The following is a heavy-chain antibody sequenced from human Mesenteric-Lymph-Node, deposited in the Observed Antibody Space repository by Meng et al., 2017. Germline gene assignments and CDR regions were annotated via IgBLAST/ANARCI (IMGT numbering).Heavy chain of an antibody. CDR3: ATLSSSSLGY. J-gene: IGHJ4*02. D-gene: IGHD6-6*01. V-gene: IGHV3-7*03. Sequence: GESLKISCAASGFTFSSYWMSWVRQAPGKGLEWVANIKQDGSEKYYVDSVKGRFTISRDNAKNSLYLQMNSLRAEDTAVYYCATLSSSSLGYWGQGTLVTVSS. CDR2: IKQDGSEK. CDR1: GFTFSSYW.